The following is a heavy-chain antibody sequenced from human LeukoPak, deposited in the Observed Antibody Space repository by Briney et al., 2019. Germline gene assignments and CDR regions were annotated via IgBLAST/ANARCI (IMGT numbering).Heavy chain of an antibody. CDR2: ISHDGGST. CDR3: VRDDEHGYNSLDY. CDR1: GFTFSSYS. V-gene: IGHV3-30-3*01. J-gene: IGHJ4*02. D-gene: IGHD5-12*01. Sequence: GGSLRLSCVASGFTFSSYSMHWVRQVPGKGLDYVAVISHDGGSTYYADSVRGRFTISRDNSKNTLFLQMNSLRADDTAVFYCVRDDEHGYNSLDYWGRGTLVTVSS.